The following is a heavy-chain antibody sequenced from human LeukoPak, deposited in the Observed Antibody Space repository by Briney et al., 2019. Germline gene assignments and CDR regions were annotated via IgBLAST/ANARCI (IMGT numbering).Heavy chain of an antibody. CDR1: GFTFSSYA. D-gene: IGHD6-6*01. J-gene: IGHJ6*03. CDR3: ARDPGSSSGTYYYYYYYMAV. CDR2: ISYDGSNK. Sequence: PGGSLRLSCAASGFTFSSYAMHWVPQAPGKGLEWAAFISYDGSNKYYADSVKGRFTISRDNSKNTLYLQMNSLRAEDTAVYYCARDPGSSSGTYYYYYYYMAVWGKGTTVTVSS. V-gene: IGHV3-30-3*01.